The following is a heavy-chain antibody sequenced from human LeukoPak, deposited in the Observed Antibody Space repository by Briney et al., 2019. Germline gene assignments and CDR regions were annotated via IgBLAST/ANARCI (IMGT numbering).Heavy chain of an antibody. CDR2: TSRSGGST. Sequence: PGGSLRLSCAASGFNFDDYGMSWVRQAPGKGLEWVSATSRSGGSTYYADSVKGRFTISRDNSKNTLYLQMNSLRAEDTAVYYCANWQNGDNWGQGTLVTVSS. CDR3: ANWQNGDN. J-gene: IGHJ4*02. CDR1: GFNFDDYG. D-gene: IGHD2-8*01. V-gene: IGHV3-23*01.